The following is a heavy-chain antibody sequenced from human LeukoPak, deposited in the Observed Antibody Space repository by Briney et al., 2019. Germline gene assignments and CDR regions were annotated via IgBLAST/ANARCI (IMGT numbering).Heavy chain of an antibody. Sequence: PGGSLRLSCAASGFTFSSYGMHWVRQAPGKGLEWVAVISYDGSNKYYADSVKGRFTISRDNSKNTLYLQMNSLRAEDTAVYYCAKDLVRKSSWIQLWLVPNFDYWGQGTLVTLSS. J-gene: IGHJ4*02. CDR1: GFTFSSYG. D-gene: IGHD5-18*01. CDR2: ISYDGSNK. V-gene: IGHV3-30*18. CDR3: AKDLVRKSSWIQLWLVPNFDY.